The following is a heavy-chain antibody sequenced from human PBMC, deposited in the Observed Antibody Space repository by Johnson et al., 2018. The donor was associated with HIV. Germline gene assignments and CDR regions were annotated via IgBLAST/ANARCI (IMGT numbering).Heavy chain of an antibody. CDR1: GFTVSSNY. J-gene: IGHJ3*02. Sequence: MQLVESGGGLVQPGGSLRLSCAASGFTVSSNYMSWVRQAPGKGLEWVSVIYSGGSTYYADSVKGRFTISRDISKDTLYLQMNSLRAEDTAVYYCARSKDCSVGTCPDAFDIWGQGTMVTVSS. CDR3: ARSKDCSVGTCPDAFDI. V-gene: IGHV3-66*02. CDR2: IYSGGST. D-gene: IGHD2-15*01.